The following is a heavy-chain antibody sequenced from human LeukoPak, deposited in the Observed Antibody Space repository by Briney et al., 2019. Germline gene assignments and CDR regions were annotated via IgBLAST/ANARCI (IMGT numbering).Heavy chain of an antibody. CDR1: GYTSCDFR. J-gene: IGHJ1*01. Sequence: GGSLRLSCAASGYTSCDFRVNWFRQAPGKGLEWVSSISVRSNYRYYADSVRGRFTISRDDARDSLFLQMNSLRAEDTAVYFCVRLRRNNDRSEYYYYYDYWGQGTLVTVSS. V-gene: IGHV3-21*01. CDR3: VRLRRNNDRSEYYYYYDY. D-gene: IGHD3-22*01. CDR2: ISVRSNYR.